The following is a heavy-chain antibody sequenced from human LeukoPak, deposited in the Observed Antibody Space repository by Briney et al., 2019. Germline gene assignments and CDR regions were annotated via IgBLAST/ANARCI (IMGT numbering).Heavy chain of an antibody. J-gene: IGHJ4*02. D-gene: IGHD2-21*01. Sequence: GSLRLSCAASGFTVSSKYMSWVRQAPGKGLEWVANISPDGSEKYYVDSVKGRFTISRDNAKNSLFLQMNSLRAEDTVVYYCGSERRRDYGGSYWGQGTLVTVSS. CDR2: ISPDGSEK. V-gene: IGHV3-7*01. CDR3: GSERRRDYGGSY. CDR1: GFTVSSKY.